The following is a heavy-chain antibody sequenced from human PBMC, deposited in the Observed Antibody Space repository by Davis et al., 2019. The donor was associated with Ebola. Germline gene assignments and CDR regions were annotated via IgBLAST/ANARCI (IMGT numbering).Heavy chain of an antibody. CDR2: IYPGDSDT. Sequence: GESLKISCKGSGYSFATYWIGWVRQKPGKGLEWMGVIYPGDSDTRYSPYFQGQVTISVDKSISTAYLQWRSLKATDTAMYYCARRSAVAGPDVNWSDPWGQGTLVTVSS. J-gene: IGHJ5*02. D-gene: IGHD6-19*01. CDR3: ARRSAVAGPDVNWSDP. V-gene: IGHV5-51*01. CDR1: GYSFATYW.